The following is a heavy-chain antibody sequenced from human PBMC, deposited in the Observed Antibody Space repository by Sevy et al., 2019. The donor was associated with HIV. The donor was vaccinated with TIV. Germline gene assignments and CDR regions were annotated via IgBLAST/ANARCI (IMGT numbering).Heavy chain of an antibody. V-gene: IGHV1-8*01. CDR2: MNPNSGNT. CDR1: GYTFTSYD. Sequence: ASVKVSCKASGYTFTSYDINWVRQATGQGLEWMGWMNPNSGNTGYAQKFQGRVTRTKNTSISTAYIELSSLRSEDKALNYCARDPDPPYSNHSWGYYYNGMDDWGQETTVTVSS. CDR3: ARDPDPPYSNHSWGYYYNGMDD. D-gene: IGHD6-13*01. J-gene: IGHJ6*02.